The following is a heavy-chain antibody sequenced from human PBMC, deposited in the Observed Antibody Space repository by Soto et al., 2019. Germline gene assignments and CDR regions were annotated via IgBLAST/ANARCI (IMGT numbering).Heavy chain of an antibody. CDR2: IYYSGST. J-gene: IGHJ6*02. D-gene: IGHD4-17*01. Sequence: SETLSLTCTVSGGSISSYYWSWIRQPPGKGLEWIGYIYYSGSTNYNPSLKSRVTISVDTSKNQFSLKLSSVTAADTAVYYCARGPDYGGDYYYYYGMDVWGQGTTVTVSS. V-gene: IGHV4-59*01. CDR1: GGSISSYY. CDR3: ARGPDYGGDYYYYYGMDV.